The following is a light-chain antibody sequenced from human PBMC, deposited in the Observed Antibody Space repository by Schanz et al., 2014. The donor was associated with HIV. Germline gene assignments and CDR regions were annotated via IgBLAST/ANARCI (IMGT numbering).Light chain of an antibody. V-gene: IGLV2-8*01. Sequence: QSVLTQPPSASGSPGQSVTISCTGTSSDVGDYNYVSWYQQHPGKAPKLMIYEVTKRPSGVPNRFSGSKSGNTASLTISGLQPEDEADYYCNSYSHSNTYVFGSGTKVTVL. CDR1: SSDVGDYNY. CDR3: NSYSHSNTYV. CDR2: EVT. J-gene: IGLJ1*01.